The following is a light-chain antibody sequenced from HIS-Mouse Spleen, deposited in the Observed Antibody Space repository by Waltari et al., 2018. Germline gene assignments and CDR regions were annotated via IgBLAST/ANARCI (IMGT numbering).Light chain of an antibody. Sequence: SYELTQPPSVSVFPGQTASITCSGDTLGDKYACWYQQKPGQSPVLVIYQASKRPSGIPERFSGSNSGNTATLTISGTQAMDEADYYCQAWDSSYSVFGGGTKLTVL. V-gene: IGLV3-1*01. J-gene: IGLJ2*01. CDR3: QAWDSSYSV. CDR2: QAS. CDR1: TLGDKY.